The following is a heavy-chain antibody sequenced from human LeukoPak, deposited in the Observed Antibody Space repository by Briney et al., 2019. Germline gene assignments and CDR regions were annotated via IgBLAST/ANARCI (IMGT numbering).Heavy chain of an antibody. V-gene: IGHV3-9*01. CDR1: GFTFDDYA. J-gene: IGHJ6*04. CDR2: ISWNSGSI. CDR3: VRESDVWSGPGIGRPLDV. Sequence: GGSLRLSCAASGFTFDDYAMHWVRQAPGKGLEWVSGISWNSGSIGYADSVKGRFTISRDNAKNSLYLQMNSLRAEDTALYYCVRESDVWSGPGIGRPLDVWGKGTTVTVSS. D-gene: IGHD3-3*01.